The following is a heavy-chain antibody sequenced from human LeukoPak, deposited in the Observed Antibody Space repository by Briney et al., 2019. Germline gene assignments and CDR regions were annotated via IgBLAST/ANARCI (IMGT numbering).Heavy chain of an antibody. CDR3: ASGSCDY. V-gene: IGHV3-30*02. Sequence: GKGLEWVAFIRYDGSNKYYADSVKGRFTISRDNAKNSLYLQMNSLRAEDTAVYYCASGSCDYWGQGTLVTVSS. D-gene: IGHD1-26*01. CDR2: IRYDGSNK. J-gene: IGHJ4*02.